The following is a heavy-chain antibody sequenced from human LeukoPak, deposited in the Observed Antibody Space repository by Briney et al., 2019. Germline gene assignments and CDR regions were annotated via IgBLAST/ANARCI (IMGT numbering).Heavy chain of an antibody. Sequence: SETLSLTCTVSGGSISSYYWTWIRQPPGKGLEWIGYIYYSGSTNYNPSLTSRVTISVDTSRNHFSLKLSSVTAADTAVYYCARIRSEWFGEFRYYYGMDVWGQGTMVTVSS. J-gene: IGHJ6*02. CDR1: GGSISSYY. V-gene: IGHV4-59*01. CDR2: IYYSGST. D-gene: IGHD3-10*01. CDR3: ARIRSEWFGEFRYYYGMDV.